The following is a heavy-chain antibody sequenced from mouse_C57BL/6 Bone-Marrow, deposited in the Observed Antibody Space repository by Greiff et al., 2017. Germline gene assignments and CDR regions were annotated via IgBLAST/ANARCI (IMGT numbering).Heavy chain of an antibody. CDR1: GFSLSTFGMG. J-gene: IGHJ1*03. CDR3: ARMDYYGSSFYWYFDV. V-gene: IGHV8-8*01. Sequence: QVTLKESGPGILQPSQTLSLTCSFSGFSLSTFGMGVGWIRQPSGKGLEWLAHIWWDDDKYYNPALKSRLTISKDTSKNQVFLKIANVDTADTATYYCARMDYYGSSFYWYFDVWGTGTTVTVSS. CDR2: IWWDDDK. D-gene: IGHD1-1*01.